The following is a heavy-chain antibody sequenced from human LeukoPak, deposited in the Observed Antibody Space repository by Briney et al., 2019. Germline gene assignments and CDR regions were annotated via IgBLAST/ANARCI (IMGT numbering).Heavy chain of an antibody. D-gene: IGHD3-3*01. Sequence: SETLSLTCTVSGGSISSGGYYWSWIRQHPGKGLEWIGYIYYSGSTYYNPSLKSRVTISVDTSKNQFSLKLSSVTAEDTAVYYCARPTGDFWRGYYPYYYYYGMDVWGQGTTVTVSS. CDR1: GGSISSGGYY. CDR3: ARPTGDFWRGYYPYYYYYGMDV. J-gene: IGHJ6*02. V-gene: IGHV4-31*03. CDR2: IYYSGST.